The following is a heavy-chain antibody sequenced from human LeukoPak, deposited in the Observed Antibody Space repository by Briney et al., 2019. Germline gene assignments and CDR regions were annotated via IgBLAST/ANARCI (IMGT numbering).Heavy chain of an antibody. CDR1: GFTFSSYE. CDR2: INWNGGST. V-gene: IGHV3-20*04. CDR3: ARHSNYDILTGYPY. D-gene: IGHD3-9*01. Sequence: GGSLRLSCAASGFTFSSYEMSWVRQAPGKGLEWVSGINWNGGSTGYADSVKGRFTISRDNAKNSLYLQMNSLRAEDTALYYCARHSNYDILTGYPYWGQGTLVTVSS. J-gene: IGHJ4*02.